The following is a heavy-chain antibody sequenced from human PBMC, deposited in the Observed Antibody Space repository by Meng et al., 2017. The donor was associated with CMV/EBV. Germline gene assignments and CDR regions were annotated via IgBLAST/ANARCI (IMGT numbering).Heavy chain of an antibody. D-gene: IGHD3-16*01. V-gene: IGHV3-7*01. CDR2: IKQDGSEK. CDR1: GLTFSSYW. CDR3: ARASFWVCDY. J-gene: IGHJ4*02. Sequence: GGSLRLSCAASGLTFSSYWMSWVRQAPGKGLEWVANIKQDGSEKYYVDSVKGRFTISRDNAKNSLYLQMNSLRAEDTAVYYCARASFWVCDYWGQGTLVTVSS.